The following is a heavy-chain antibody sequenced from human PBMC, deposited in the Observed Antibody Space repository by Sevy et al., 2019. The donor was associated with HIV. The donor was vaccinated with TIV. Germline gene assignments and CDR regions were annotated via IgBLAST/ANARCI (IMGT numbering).Heavy chain of an antibody. Sequence: GGSLRLSCTGSGFTFGDYSMSWFRQAPGKGLEWVGFFRSKASGGATEYAASVQGRFTISRDDSKRVAYLQMNSLKTEDTAMYYCARYIAVVINIDYWGQGTLVTVSS. CDR1: GFTFGDYS. CDR2: FRSKASGGAT. J-gene: IGHJ4*02. CDR3: ARYIAVVINIDY. D-gene: IGHD3-22*01. V-gene: IGHV3-49*03.